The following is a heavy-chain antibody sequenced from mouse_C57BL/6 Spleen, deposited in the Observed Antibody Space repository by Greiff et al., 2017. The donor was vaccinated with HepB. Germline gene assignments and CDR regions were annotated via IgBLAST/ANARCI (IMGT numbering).Heavy chain of an antibody. CDR2: ISSGSSTI. Sequence: EVKVVDSGGGLVKPGGSLKLSCAASGFTFSDYGMHWVRQAPEKGLEWVAYISSGSSTIYYADTVKGRFTISRDNAKNTLFLQMTSLRSEDTAMYYCARGYGSTLYAMDYWGQGTSVTVSS. CDR1: GFTFSDYG. V-gene: IGHV5-17*01. J-gene: IGHJ4*01. CDR3: ARGYGSTLYAMDY. D-gene: IGHD1-1*01.